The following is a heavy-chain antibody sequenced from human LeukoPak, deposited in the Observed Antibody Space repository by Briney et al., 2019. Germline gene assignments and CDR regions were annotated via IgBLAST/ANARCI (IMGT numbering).Heavy chain of an antibody. CDR3: ARVDRYHFYLDV. J-gene: IGHJ6*03. Sequence: SVKVSCKASGGTLNSYTITWVRQAPGQGLEWMGGIIPLFGTANFAQRFQGRVTLTTDESTSTAYMELSSLISEDTAIYYCARVDRYHFYLDVWGKGTTVTVSS. CDR1: GGTLNSYT. CDR2: IIPLFGTA. V-gene: IGHV1-69*05.